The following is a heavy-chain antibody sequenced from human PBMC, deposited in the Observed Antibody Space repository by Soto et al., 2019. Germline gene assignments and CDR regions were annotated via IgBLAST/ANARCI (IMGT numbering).Heavy chain of an antibody. Sequence: SETLSLTCTVSGGSISSYYWSWIRQPPGKGLEWIGYIYYSGSTNYNPSLKSRVTISVDTSKNQFSLKLSSVTAADTAVDYWARTSAAAGTLAVEYFDLWGRGTLVTVSS. V-gene: IGHV4-59*01. D-gene: IGHD6-13*01. CDR2: IYYSGST. CDR3: ARTSAAAGTLAVEYFDL. CDR1: GGSISSYY. J-gene: IGHJ2*01.